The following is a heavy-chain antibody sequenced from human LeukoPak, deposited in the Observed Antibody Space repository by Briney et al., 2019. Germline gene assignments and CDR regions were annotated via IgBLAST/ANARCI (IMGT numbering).Heavy chain of an antibody. CDR3: ARGGVRRGYYDY. Sequence: GGSLRLSCAASGFTFSSYWMSWVRQAPGKGLEWVANIKQDGSEKYYVDSVRGRFTISRDNAKNSLYLQMNSLRTEDTAIYYCARGGVRRGYYDYWGQGTLVTVSS. CDR1: GFTFSSYW. CDR2: IKQDGSEK. D-gene: IGHD1-14*01. J-gene: IGHJ4*02. V-gene: IGHV3-7*01.